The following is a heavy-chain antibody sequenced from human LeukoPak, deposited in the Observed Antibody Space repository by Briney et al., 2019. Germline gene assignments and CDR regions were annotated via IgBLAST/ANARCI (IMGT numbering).Heavy chain of an antibody. J-gene: IGHJ6*02. CDR3: ARDYGDPYYYFYDMDV. CDR1: GFTFSSYG. V-gene: IGHV3-30*03. Sequence: GGSLRLSCAASGFTFSSYGMHWVRQAPGKGLEWVAVISYDGSNKYYADSVKGRFTISRDNAKNSLYLQMNSLRAEDTAVYYCARDYGDPYYYFYDMDVWGQGTTVTVSS. D-gene: IGHD4-17*01. CDR2: ISYDGSNK.